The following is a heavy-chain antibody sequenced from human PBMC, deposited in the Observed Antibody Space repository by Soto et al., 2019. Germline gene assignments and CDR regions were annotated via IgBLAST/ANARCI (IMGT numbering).Heavy chain of an antibody. CDR2: INPSGGST. CDR3: ARGLWSGWELTPLDY. J-gene: IGHJ4*02. Sequence: ASVKVSCKASGSTFTSYYMHWVRQAPGQGLEWMGIINPSGGSTSYAQKFQGRVTMTRDTSTSTVYMELSSLRSEDTAVYYCARGLWSGWELTPLDYWGQGTLVTVSS. D-gene: IGHD1-26*01. CDR1: GSTFTSYY. V-gene: IGHV1-46*01.